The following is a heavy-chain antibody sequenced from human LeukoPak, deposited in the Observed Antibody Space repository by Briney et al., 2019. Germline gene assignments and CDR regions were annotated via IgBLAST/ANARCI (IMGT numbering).Heavy chain of an antibody. CDR1: GFAFSSYA. J-gene: IGHJ5*02. V-gene: IGHV3-66*01. Sequence: GGSLRLSCAASGFAFSSYAMSWVRQAPGKGLEWVSVIYSAGSTYYADSVKGRFTISRDNSKNTLYLQMNSLRAEDTAVYYCARAATYSWGQGTLVTVSA. D-gene: IGHD6-25*01. CDR2: IYSAGST. CDR3: ARAATYS.